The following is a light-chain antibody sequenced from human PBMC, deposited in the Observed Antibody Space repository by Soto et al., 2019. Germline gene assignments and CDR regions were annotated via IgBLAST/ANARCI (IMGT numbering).Light chain of an antibody. CDR2: AAS. CDR3: QQYYSYPPYT. V-gene: IGKV1-8*01. J-gene: IGKJ1*01. CDR1: QGISSY. Sequence: AIRMTQSPSSFSASTGDRVTITCRASQGISSYLAWYQQKPGKAPKLLIYAASTLQSGVPSRFSGSGSGTDFTLTISCLQSEDFATYYCQQYYSYPPYTFGQGTKVEIK.